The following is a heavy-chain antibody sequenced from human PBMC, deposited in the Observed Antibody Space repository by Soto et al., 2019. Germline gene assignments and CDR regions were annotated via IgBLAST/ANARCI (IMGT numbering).Heavy chain of an antibody. CDR1: GGSFSGYY. V-gene: IGHV4-34*01. J-gene: IGHJ5*02. CDR2: INHSGST. D-gene: IGHD3-3*01. Sequence: QVQLQQWGAGLLKPSETLSLTCAVYGGSFSGYYWSWIRQPPGKGLEWIGEINHSGSTNYNPSLKSRVTISVDTSKNQFSLKLSSVTAADTAVYYCARILYYDFWSGYFPWGQGTLVTVPS. CDR3: ARILYYDFWSGYFP.